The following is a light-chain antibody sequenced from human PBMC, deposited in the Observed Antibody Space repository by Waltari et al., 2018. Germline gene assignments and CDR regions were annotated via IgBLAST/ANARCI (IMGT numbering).Light chain of an antibody. Sequence: QSVLTQSPSASGTPGPRVTISCSGSSSNIGDNVVNCYQQRPGKAPKLPISRNDQGPVGGPERFSASKSGTSASRAISGLQSEDEADYYCAAWDDRMNGHWVFGGGTKVTVL. J-gene: IGLJ3*02. CDR2: RND. CDR3: AAWDDRMNGHWV. CDR1: SSNIGDNV. V-gene: IGLV1-44*01.